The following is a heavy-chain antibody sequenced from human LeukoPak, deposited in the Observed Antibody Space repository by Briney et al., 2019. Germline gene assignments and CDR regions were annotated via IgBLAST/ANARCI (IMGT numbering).Heavy chain of an antibody. CDR3: AGQPPTYYQDSSGYHAYYYFMDV. Sequence: SETLSLTCTVSGGSISSYYWSWIRQPPGKGLEWIGYIYYSGSTNYNPSLKSRVTISVDTSKNQFSLKLNSVTAADTAVYYCAGQPPTYYQDSSGYHAYYYFMDVWGTGTAVTISS. D-gene: IGHD3-22*01. J-gene: IGHJ6*03. V-gene: IGHV4-59*08. CDR1: GGSISSYY. CDR2: IYYSGST.